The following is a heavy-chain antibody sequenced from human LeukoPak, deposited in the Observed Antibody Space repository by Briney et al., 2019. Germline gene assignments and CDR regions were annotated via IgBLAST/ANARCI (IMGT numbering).Heavy chain of an antibody. V-gene: IGHV1-24*01. D-gene: IGHD2-2*02. J-gene: IGHJ3*01. CDR1: GYFLNDLS. Sequence: ASVRVSCKISGYFLNDLSMHWVRQAPGKGLTWMGGFDPESGETVYAQKFQGRVTMIEDTSTDTAYMELSSLTSEDTALYFCATPAAVVAATIARYAFDVWGQGTMVTVSS. CDR3: ATPAAVVAATIARYAFDV. CDR2: FDPESGET.